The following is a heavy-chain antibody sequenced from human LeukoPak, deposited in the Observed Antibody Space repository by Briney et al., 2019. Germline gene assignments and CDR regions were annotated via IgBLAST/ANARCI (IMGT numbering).Heavy chain of an antibody. CDR3: ARVAVAGTKGAFDI. J-gene: IGHJ3*02. Sequence: SETLSLTCTVSGYSLSSGYYWGWIRPPPGKGLEWIGSMYHSGSGSTYYKPSLKSRVTISVDTSKNQFSLKLSSVTAADPAVYYCARVAVAGTKGAFDIWGQGTMVTVSS. D-gene: IGHD6-19*01. CDR2: MYHSGSGST. V-gene: IGHV4-38-2*02. CDR1: GYSLSSGYY.